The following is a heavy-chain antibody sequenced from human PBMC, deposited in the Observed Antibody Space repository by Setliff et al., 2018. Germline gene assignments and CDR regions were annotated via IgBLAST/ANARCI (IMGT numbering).Heavy chain of an antibody. CDR2: IKQAGSEK. CDR1: GFTFSSYS. CDR3: ARETLPYYFDY. Sequence: GGSLRLSCAASGFTFSSYSMNWVRQAPGKGLEWVANIKQAGSEKYYVDSVKGRFTISRDNAKNSLYLQMSSLRAEDTAVYYCARETLPYYFDYWGQGTLVTVSS. J-gene: IGHJ4*02. V-gene: IGHV3-7*01.